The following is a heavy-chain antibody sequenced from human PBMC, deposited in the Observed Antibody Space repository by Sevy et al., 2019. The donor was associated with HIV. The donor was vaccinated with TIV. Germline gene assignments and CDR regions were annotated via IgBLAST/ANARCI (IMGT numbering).Heavy chain of an antibody. D-gene: IGHD3-22*01. CDR1: GFTFSNYN. Sequence: GGSLRLSCAASGFTFSNYNMTWVRQAPGKGLECVSFISSSSGSIYYADSLKGRFTISRDNAKNSLYLQMNSLRAEDTAVYYCARDRDTIVKNKYYYYGMDVWGQGTTVTVSS. V-gene: IGHV3-21*01. CDR2: ISSSSGSI. J-gene: IGHJ6*02. CDR3: ARDRDTIVKNKYYYYGMDV.